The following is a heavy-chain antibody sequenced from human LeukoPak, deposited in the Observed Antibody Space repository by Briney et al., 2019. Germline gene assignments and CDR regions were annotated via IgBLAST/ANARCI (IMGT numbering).Heavy chain of an antibody. Sequence: SQTLSLTRAISGDSVSINSAAWNWIRQSPSRGLEWLGRTYYRSTWYNDYAVSVRGRITVNPDTSKNQFSLHLNSVTPEDTAVYYCARRLTQYDCFDPWGQGILVTVSS. J-gene: IGHJ5*02. V-gene: IGHV6-1*01. CDR3: ARRLTQYDCFDP. CDR1: GDSVSINSAA. D-gene: IGHD2-2*01. CDR2: TYYRSTWYN.